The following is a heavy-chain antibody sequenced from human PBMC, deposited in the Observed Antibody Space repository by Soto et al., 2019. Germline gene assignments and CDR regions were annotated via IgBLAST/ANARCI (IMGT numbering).Heavy chain of an antibody. J-gene: IGHJ6*02. CDR1: GFTFSSYG. CDR3: AKDRIVGELSMDV. D-gene: IGHD3-10*01. Sequence: PGGSLRLSCAASGFTFSSYGMHWVRQAPGKGLEWVAVISYDGSNKYYADSVKGRFTISRDNSKNTLYLQMNSLRAEDTAVYYCAKDRIVGELSMDVWGQGTTVTVSS. CDR2: ISYDGSNK. V-gene: IGHV3-30*18.